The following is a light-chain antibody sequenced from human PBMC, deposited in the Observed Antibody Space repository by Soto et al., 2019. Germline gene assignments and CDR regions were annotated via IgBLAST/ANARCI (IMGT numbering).Light chain of an antibody. Sequence: DIEMTQSPSTLSGSPGDRVTLSCRASQSVSNKLAWYQQKPGQAPRLLIYNASGRASSVPARLSGSGSGTEFTLTISSLQSEDFAVYFCQQYDGWPPTSGQGTKVEIK. CDR3: QQYDGWPPT. J-gene: IGKJ1*01. V-gene: IGKV3-15*01. CDR1: QSVSNK. CDR2: NAS.